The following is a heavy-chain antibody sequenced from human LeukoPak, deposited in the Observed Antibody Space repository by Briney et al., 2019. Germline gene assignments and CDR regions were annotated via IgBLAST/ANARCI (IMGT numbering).Heavy chain of an antibody. CDR2: ISNSSSYI. Sequence: PGGSLRLSCAASGFTFSGYSMNWVRQAPGKGLEWCSSISNSSSYIYYADSVKGRFTISRDNGKNSLYMQMNSLRVEDKAVYYCVRGRPLPWGQGTLVTVSS. V-gene: IGHV3-21*01. CDR3: VRGRPLP. D-gene: IGHD6-6*01. J-gene: IGHJ5*02. CDR1: GFTFSGYS.